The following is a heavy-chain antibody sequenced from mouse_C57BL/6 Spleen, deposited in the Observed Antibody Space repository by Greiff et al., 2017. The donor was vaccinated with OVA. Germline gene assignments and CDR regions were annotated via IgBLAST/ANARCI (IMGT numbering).Heavy chain of an antibody. CDR1: GFTFSSYA. Sequence: EVMLVESGGGLVKPGGSLKLSCAASGFTFSSYAMSWVRQTPEKRLEWVATISDGGSYTYYPDNVKGRFTISRDNAKNNLYLQMSHLKSEDTAMYYCARAYSNYFDYWGKGTTLTVAS. CDR3: ARAYSNYFDY. D-gene: IGHD2-5*01. CDR2: ISDGGSYT. J-gene: IGHJ2*01. V-gene: IGHV5-4*03.